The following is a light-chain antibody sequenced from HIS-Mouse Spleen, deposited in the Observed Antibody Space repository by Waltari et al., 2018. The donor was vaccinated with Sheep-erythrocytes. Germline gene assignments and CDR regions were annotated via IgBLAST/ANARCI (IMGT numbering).Light chain of an antibody. CDR3: QSADSSGTWV. CDR2: KDR. Sequence: SYELPQPPSVSVSPGQTARITCPGDSLPKQYAYWYQQKPGQAPVLVIYKDRERPSGIPERFSGSSSGTTVTLTISGVQAEDEADYYCQSADSSGTWVFGGGTKLTVL. V-gene: IGLV3-25*03. CDR1: SLPKQY. J-gene: IGLJ3*02.